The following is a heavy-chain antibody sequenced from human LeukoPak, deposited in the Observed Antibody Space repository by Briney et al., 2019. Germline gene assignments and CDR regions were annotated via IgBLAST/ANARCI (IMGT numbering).Heavy chain of an antibody. Sequence: GASVKVSCKASGYTFTSYAMNWVRQATGQGLEWMGWMNPNSGNTGYAQKFQGRVTMTRNTSISTAYMELSSLRSEDTAVYYCARVRAAAGKGPRWFDPWGQGTLVTVSS. V-gene: IGHV1-8*02. J-gene: IGHJ5*02. CDR1: GYTFTSYA. CDR3: ARVRAAAGKGPRWFDP. CDR2: MNPNSGNT. D-gene: IGHD6-13*01.